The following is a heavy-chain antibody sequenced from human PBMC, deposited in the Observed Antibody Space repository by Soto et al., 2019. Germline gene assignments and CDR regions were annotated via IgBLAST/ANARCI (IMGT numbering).Heavy chain of an antibody. CDR2: IYYTGNT. J-gene: IGHJ6*02. CDR3: ASEVSSTDGMDV. Sequence: LSLTCTVSGGSISSSSYYWGWIRQPPGKGLEWIGSIYYTGNTFYSPSFRSRLTISVDTSKSQFSLKLRSVTAADTATYYCASEVSSTDGMDVWGQGTTVTVSS. D-gene: IGHD2-15*01. V-gene: IGHV4-39*01. CDR1: GGSISSSSYY.